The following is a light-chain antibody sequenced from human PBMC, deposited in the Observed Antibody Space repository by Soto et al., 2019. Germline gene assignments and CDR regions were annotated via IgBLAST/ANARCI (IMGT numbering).Light chain of an antibody. Sequence: EIVLTQSPGTLSLSLGERATVSCRASQSVGSNYLAWYQRKPGQAPRLLIYGASSRATGIPDRFSGSGSGTGFTLTISRLEPEDFSVYYCQQYATTPFTFGPGTKVDIK. CDR2: GAS. CDR1: QSVGSNY. CDR3: QQYATTPFT. J-gene: IGKJ3*01. V-gene: IGKV3-20*01.